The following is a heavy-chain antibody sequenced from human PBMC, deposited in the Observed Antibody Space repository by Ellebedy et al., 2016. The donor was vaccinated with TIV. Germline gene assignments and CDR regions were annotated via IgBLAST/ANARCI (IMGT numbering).Heavy chain of an antibody. CDR1: GFSFNNYA. CDR2: IIGNGGTT. CDR3: VRERFPMPT. Sequence: GESLKISCTASGFSFNNYAMNWVRQAPGKGLEWVSTIIGNGGTTYYTDSVKGRFTISRDIFKNTIYLQMHGLRIEDTALYYCVRERFPMPTWGQGTLVTVSS. D-gene: IGHD3-16*01. V-gene: IGHV3-23*01. J-gene: IGHJ4*02.